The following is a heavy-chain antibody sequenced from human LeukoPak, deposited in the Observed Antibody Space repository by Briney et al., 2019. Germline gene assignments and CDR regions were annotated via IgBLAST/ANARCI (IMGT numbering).Heavy chain of an antibody. CDR2: IIPIFGTA. V-gene: IGHV1-69*05. J-gene: IGHJ5*02. CDR1: GGTFSSYA. D-gene: IGHD3-22*01. CDR3: ARDGNYYDSSGYWSWFDP. Sequence: SVKVSCKASGGTFSSYAISWVRQAPGQGLEWMGRIIPIFGTANYAQKFQGRVTITTDESTSTAYMELSSLRPEDTAVYYCARDGNYYDSSGYWSWFDPWGQGTLVTVSS.